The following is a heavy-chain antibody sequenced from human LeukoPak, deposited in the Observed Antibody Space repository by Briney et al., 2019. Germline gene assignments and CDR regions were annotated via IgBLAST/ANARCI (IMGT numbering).Heavy chain of an antibody. CDR1: GFTFSSYV. J-gene: IGHJ4*02. CDR3: AKVGDSSGYDY. V-gene: IGHV3-23*01. CDR2: LSHAGGST. Sequence: GGSLRLSCVTSGFTFSSYVMSWVRQAPGKGLEWVSALSHAGGSTYYADSVKGRFIISRDNSKNTLYLQMNSLRAEDTAVYYCAKVGDSSGYDYWGQGALVTVSS. D-gene: IGHD3-22*01.